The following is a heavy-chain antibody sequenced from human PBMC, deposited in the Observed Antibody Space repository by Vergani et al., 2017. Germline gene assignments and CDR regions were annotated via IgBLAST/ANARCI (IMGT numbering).Heavy chain of an antibody. CDR1: GFTFNRYG. CDR3: ARDLAYCHEGSCAL. D-gene: IGHD2-15*01. J-gene: IGHJ4*02. V-gene: IGHV3-30*02. Sequence: QVQLVQSGGGVVQPGGSLRLSCVASGFTFNRYGMQWVRQAPGKGLEWVAYVLFDGSNEYYADSVKGRFIVSRDNSKDALYLQMNSLRTDDTAVYYCARDLAYCHEGSCALWGQGSVVTVS. CDR2: VLFDGSNE.